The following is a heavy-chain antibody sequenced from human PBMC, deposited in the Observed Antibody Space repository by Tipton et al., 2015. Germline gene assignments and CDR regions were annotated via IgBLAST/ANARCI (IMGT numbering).Heavy chain of an antibody. D-gene: IGHD3-10*01. CDR2: FFHSGNT. J-gene: IGHJ4*02. V-gene: IGHV4-38-2*01. Sequence: TLSLTCDVSGYSISSGYYWSWIRQPPGKGLEWIGCFFHSGNTFHNPSLRSRVIISVDTSKNQISLTLTSVTAADTAVYYCARHKDSGTYPLDYWGQGTLVTVSS. CDR3: ARHKDSGTYPLDY. CDR1: GYSISSGYY.